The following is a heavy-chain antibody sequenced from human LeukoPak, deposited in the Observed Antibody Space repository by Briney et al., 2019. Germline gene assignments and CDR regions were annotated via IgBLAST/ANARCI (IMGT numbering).Heavy chain of an antibody. CDR3: ARVSAILFMDV. V-gene: IGHV1-8*01. CDR2: MNPNSGNT. D-gene: IGHD2-2*02. Sequence: ASLKVSCKASRYTFTSYDIKWVRQATGQGLERMGWMNPNSGNTGYAQKFQGRVTMTRNTSISTAYMELSSLRSEDTAVYYCARVSAILFMDVWGQGTTVTVSS. J-gene: IGHJ6*02. CDR1: RYTFTSYD.